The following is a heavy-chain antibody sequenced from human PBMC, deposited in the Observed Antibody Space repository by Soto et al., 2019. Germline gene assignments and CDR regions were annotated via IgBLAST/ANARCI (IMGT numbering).Heavy chain of an antibody. J-gene: IGHJ3*02. CDR1: GFTFSSYA. V-gene: IGHV3-23*01. CDR3: ATDFHSSGWYCDGFDI. Sequence: PGGSLRLSCAASGFTFSSYAMNWVRQAPGKGLGLVSAMSGSDGRTYYADSVKGRFTTSRDNSNNTLYLLMNSQIAEDTAVYYHATDFHSSGWYCDGFDIWGQGTMVTVSS. D-gene: IGHD6-19*01. CDR2: MSGSDGRT.